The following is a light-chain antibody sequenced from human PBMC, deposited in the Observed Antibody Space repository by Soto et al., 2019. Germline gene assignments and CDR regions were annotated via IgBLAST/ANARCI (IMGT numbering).Light chain of an antibody. J-gene: IGKJ1*01. Sequence: EIVLTQSAGALSLSPGERATLSCRASQSVSSIYLAWYQQKPGQAPRLLIHGASSRATGIPDRFSGGGSGTDFTLTISRLEPEDFAVYYCQQYGSSPRTFGQGTKVDI. CDR2: GAS. V-gene: IGKV3-20*01. CDR1: QSVSSIY. CDR3: QQYGSSPRT.